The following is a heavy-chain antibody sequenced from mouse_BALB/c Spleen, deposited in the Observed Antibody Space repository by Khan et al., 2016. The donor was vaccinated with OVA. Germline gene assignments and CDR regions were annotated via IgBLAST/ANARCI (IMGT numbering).Heavy chain of an antibody. CDR2: ISSDGHYT. J-gene: IGHJ3*01. CDR3: ARLAYYYNSEGFAY. V-gene: IGHV5-6*01. Sequence: EVELVESGGDLVKPGGSLKLSCAASGFTFSTYGMSWVRQTPDKRLEWVATISSDGHYTYYPDSVKGRFTISRDNAKSTLYLQMSSLKSEDTAIYYCARLAYYYNSEGFAYWGQGTLVTVSA. D-gene: IGHD1-1*01. CDR1: GFTFSTYG.